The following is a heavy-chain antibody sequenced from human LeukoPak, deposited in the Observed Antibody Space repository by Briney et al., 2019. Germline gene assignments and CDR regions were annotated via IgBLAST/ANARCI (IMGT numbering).Heavy chain of an antibody. V-gene: IGHV3-23*01. CDR1: GFTFSSYA. CDR3: ARGLFLSGYLDAFDI. CDR2: ISGSGGST. Sequence: GGSLRLSCAASGFTFSSYAMSWVRQAPGKGLEWVSGISGSGGSTYYADSAKGRCTISRDGSKNTLYLQMNSLRVEDTAVYYCARGLFLSGYLDAFDIWGQGTVVTVSS. D-gene: IGHD3-22*01. J-gene: IGHJ3*02.